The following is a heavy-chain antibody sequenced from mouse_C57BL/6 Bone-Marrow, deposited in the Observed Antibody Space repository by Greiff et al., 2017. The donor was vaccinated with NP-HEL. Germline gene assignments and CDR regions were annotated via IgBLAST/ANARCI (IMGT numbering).Heavy chain of an antibody. V-gene: IGHV1-42*01. Sequence: VQLKESGPELVKPGASVKISCKASGYSFTGYYMNWVKQSPEKSLEWIGEINPSTGGTTYNQKFKAKATLTVDKSSSTAYMQLKSLTSEDSAVYYCARGEYYYGSYWYFDVWGTGTTVTVSS. CDR3: ARGEYYYGSYWYFDV. CDR2: INPSTGGT. D-gene: IGHD1-1*01. J-gene: IGHJ1*03. CDR1: GYSFTGYY.